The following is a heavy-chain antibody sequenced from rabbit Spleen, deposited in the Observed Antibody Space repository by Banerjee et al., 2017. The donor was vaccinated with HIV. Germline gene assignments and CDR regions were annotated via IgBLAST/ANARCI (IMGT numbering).Heavy chain of an antibody. CDR2: IYAGDGST. D-gene: IGHD8-1*01. CDR1: GFSLFNYW. CDR3: ARDGAGGSYFAL. J-gene: IGHJ4*01. Sequence: QSLEESGGGLVKPGGTLTLTCKASGFSLFNYWMCWVRQAPGKGLELIGCIYAGDGSTDYANWVNGRFTISRTSSTVDLKMTSLTAADTATYFCARDGAGGSYFALWGQGTLVTVS. V-gene: IGHV1S43*01.